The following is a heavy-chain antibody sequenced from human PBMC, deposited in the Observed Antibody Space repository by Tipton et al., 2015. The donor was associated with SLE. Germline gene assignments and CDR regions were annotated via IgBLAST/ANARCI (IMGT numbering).Heavy chain of an antibody. CDR2: INHSGST. J-gene: IGHJ3*02. CDR1: GGSFSGYY. V-gene: IGHV4-34*01. D-gene: IGHD1-14*01. CDR3: ASPHRDDI. Sequence: TLSLTCAVYGGSFSGYYWSWIRQPPGKGLEWIGEINHSGSTNYNPSLKSRVTISVDTSKNQFSLKLSSVTAADTAAYYCASPHRDDIWGQGTMVTVSS.